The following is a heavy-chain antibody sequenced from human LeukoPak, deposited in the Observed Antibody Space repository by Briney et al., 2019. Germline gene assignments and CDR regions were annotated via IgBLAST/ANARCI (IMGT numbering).Heavy chain of an antibody. Sequence: PGGSLRLSCTASGFTLSNTWMNWVRQAPGKGLEWVSRVKSKTGGGTTDYAAPVKGRFTISRDDSENTLYLQVNSLETEDTAVYYRATEGSPYGYHAVGIWGQGTMVTVSS. V-gene: IGHV3-15*01. CDR1: GFTLSNTW. J-gene: IGHJ3*02. CDR3: ATEGSPYGYHAVGI. CDR2: VKSKTGGGTT. D-gene: IGHD5-18*01.